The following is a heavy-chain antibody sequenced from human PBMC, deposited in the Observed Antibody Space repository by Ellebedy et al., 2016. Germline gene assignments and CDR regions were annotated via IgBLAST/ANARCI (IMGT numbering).Heavy chain of an antibody. J-gene: IGHJ6*02. D-gene: IGHD5-18*01. CDR3: ARGSDTPKVYYYGMDV. Sequence: GGSLRLXCAVSGFTFTSYSMKWVRQTPGKGLEWVSYISPTSGSTIYYADSVKGRFTISRDNAKNSVYLQMNSLRAEDTAVYYCARGSDTPKVYYYGMDVWGQGTTVTVSS. CDR1: GFTFTSYS. V-gene: IGHV3-48*01. CDR2: ISPTSGSTI.